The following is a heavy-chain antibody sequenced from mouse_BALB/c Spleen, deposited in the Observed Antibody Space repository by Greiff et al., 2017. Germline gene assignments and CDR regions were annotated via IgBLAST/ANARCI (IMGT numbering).Heavy chain of an antibody. J-gene: IGHJ4*01. CDR2: INPYNGDT. Sequence: VQLKESGPELVKPGASVKISCKASGYSFTGYFMNWVMQSHGKSLEWIGRINPYNGDTFYNQKFKGKATLTVDKSSSTAHMELRSLASEDSAVYYCARGGYGYDLYYYAMDYWGQGTSVTVSS. D-gene: IGHD2-2*01. CDR1: GYSFTGYF. V-gene: IGHV1-20*02. CDR3: ARGGYGYDLYYYAMDY.